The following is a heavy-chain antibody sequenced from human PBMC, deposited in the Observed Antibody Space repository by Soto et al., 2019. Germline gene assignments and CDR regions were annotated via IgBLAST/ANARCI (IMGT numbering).Heavy chain of an antibody. CDR3: ARQSRTSELTFWFDP. CDR2: IDPSDSYT. Sequence: PGESLKISCKGSGYSFTSYWISWVRQMPGKGLEWMGRIDPSDSYTNYSPSFQGHVTISADKSISTAYLQWSSLKASDTAMYYCARQSRTSELTFWFDPWGQGTLVTVSS. J-gene: IGHJ5*02. V-gene: IGHV5-10-1*01. D-gene: IGHD1-26*01. CDR1: GYSFTSYW.